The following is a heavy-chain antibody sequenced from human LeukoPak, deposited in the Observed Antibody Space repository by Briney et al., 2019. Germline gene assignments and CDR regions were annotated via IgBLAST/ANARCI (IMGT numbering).Heavy chain of an antibody. J-gene: IGHJ4*02. CDR2: IYTSGNT. D-gene: IGHD4-17*01. CDR1: GGSISSFY. V-gene: IGHV4-4*07. Sequence: SETLSLTCTVPGGSISSFYWSWIRQPAGKGLEWIGRIYTSGNTNYNPSLKSRVSMSVDTSKNQFSLKLTSVTAAATAVYFCARVFDGDRYYFDYWGQGTLVTVSS. CDR3: ARVFDGDRYYFDY.